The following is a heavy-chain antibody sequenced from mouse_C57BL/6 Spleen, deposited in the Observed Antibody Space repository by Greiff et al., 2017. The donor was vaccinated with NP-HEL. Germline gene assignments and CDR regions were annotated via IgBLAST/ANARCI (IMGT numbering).Heavy chain of an antibody. J-gene: IGHJ4*01. CDR1: GFSFNTYA. Sequence: EVKLMESGGGLVQPKGSLKLSCAASGFSFNTYAMNWVRQAPGKGLEWVARIRSKSNNYATYYADSVKDRFTISRDDSESMLYLQMNNLKTEDTAMYYCVRDYDGYYSYAMDYWGQGTSVTVSS. CDR3: VRDYDGYYSYAMDY. V-gene: IGHV10-1*01. CDR2: IRSKSNNYAT. D-gene: IGHD2-3*01.